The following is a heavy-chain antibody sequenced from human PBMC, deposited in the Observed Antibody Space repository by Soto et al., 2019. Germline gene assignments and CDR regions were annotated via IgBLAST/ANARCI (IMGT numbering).Heavy chain of an antibody. CDR3: ARSSRLVRNYYGMDV. V-gene: IGHV3-53*01. D-gene: IGHD6-19*01. CDR2: IYSGGST. J-gene: IGHJ6*02. Sequence: LRLSCAASGFTVSSNYMSWVRQAPGKGLEWVSVIYSGGSTYYADSVKGRFTISRDNSKNTLYLQMNSLRAEDTAVYYCARSSRLVRNYYGMDVWGQGTTVTVSS. CDR1: GFTVSSNY.